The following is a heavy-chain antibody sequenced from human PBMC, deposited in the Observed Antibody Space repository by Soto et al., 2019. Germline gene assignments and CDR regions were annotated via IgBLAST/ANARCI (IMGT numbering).Heavy chain of an antibody. V-gene: IGHV3-23*01. J-gene: IGHJ6*02. Sequence: EVQLLESGGGLVQPGGSLRLSCAASGFTFSSYAMTGVRQAPGKGLEWVSGISSSGGSTYYADSVKGRFTISRDNSKNTLFLRMNRPRVEDTAVYYCMRPAPRGRHYFYFGMDVWGQGTTVTVSS. CDR2: ISSSGGST. CDR3: MRPAPRGRHYFYFGMDV. CDR1: GFTFSSYA. D-gene: IGHD3-10*01.